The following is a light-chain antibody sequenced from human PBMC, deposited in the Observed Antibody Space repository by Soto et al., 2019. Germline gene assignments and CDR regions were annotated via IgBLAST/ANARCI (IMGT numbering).Light chain of an antibody. CDR2: EVS. CDR3: SSYTSSSTYV. CDR1: SSDAGVYMF. V-gene: IGLV2-14*01. Sequence: QSVLTQPASVSGSPGQSITISCTGTSSDAGVYMFVSWYQQHPGKAPKLMIYEVSYRPSGVSNRFSGSKSGNTASLTISGLQAEDEADYYCSSYTSSSTYVFGTGTQLTVL. J-gene: IGLJ1*01.